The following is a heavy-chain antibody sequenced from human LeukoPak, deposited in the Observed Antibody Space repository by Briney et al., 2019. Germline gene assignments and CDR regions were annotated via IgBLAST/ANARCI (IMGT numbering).Heavy chain of an antibody. V-gene: IGHV3-64D*09. Sequence: GGSLRLSCSASGFTFSNYTMHWVRQAPGKGLEYVSAISSNGGSTYYADSVKGRLIISRDNSKNTLYLQMSSLRAEDTAVYYCVKDKYPVVVAATLDYWGQGTLVTVSS. J-gene: IGHJ4*02. D-gene: IGHD2-15*01. CDR1: GFTFSNYT. CDR2: ISSNGGST. CDR3: VKDKYPVVVAATLDY.